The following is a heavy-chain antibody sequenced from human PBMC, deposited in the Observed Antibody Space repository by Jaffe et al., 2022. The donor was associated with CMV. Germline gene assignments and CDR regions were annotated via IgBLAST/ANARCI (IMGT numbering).Heavy chain of an antibody. CDR3: ARDFGGGFGMVYAKRLNHNWFDP. D-gene: IGHD2-8*01. CDR2: ISSSSSYT. Sequence: QVQLVESGGGLVKPGGSLRLSCAASGFTFSDYYMSWIRQAPGKGLEWVSYISSSSSYTNYADSVKGRFTISRDNAKNSLYLQMNSLRAEDTAVYYCARDFGGGFGMVYAKRLNHNWFDPWGQGTLVTVSS. CDR1: GFTFSDYY. V-gene: IGHV3-11*06. J-gene: IGHJ5*02.